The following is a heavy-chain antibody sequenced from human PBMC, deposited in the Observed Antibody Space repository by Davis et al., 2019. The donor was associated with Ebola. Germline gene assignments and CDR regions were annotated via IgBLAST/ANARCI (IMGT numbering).Heavy chain of an antibody. CDR3: ARSGLSLGVVKYHYGMDV. D-gene: IGHD3-3*01. Sequence: GESLKISCADSVITFSSYAMTWVRQAPGKGLEWVSAISGSGGTTYYAGSVKGRFTVSRDNSKKTMYLQMNSLRAEDTAVYYCARSGLSLGVVKYHYGMDVWGKGTTVTVSS. V-gene: IGHV3-23*01. CDR2: ISGSGGTT. J-gene: IGHJ6*04. CDR1: VITFSSYA.